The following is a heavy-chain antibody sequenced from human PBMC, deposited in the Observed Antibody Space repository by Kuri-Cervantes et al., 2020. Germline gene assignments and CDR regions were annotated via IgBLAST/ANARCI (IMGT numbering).Heavy chain of an antibody. CDR2: INPNSGGT. Sequence: ASVKVSCKASGYTFTGYYMHWVRQAPGQGLEWMGWINPNSGGTNYAQKLQGRVTMTTDTSTSTAYMELRSLRSDDTAVYYCARDITMVRGVIITRLWIYGMDVWGQGTTVTVSS. V-gene: IGHV1-2*02. CDR1: GYTFTGYY. CDR3: ARDITMVRGVIITRLWIYGMDV. D-gene: IGHD3-10*01. J-gene: IGHJ6*02.